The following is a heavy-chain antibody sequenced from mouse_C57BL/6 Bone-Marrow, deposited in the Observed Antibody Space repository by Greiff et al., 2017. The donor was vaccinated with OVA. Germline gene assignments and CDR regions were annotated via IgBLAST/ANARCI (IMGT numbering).Heavy chain of an antibody. Sequence: QVQLKESGAELVRPGTSVKVSCKASGYAFTNYLIEWVKQRPGQGLEWIGVINPGSGGTNYNEKFKGKATLTADKSSSTAYMQLRSLTSEDSAVYFCARSRYYGSIAYWGQGTLVTVSA. CDR1: GYAFTNYL. CDR3: ARSRYYGSIAY. J-gene: IGHJ3*01. CDR2: INPGSGGT. D-gene: IGHD1-1*01. V-gene: IGHV1-54*01.